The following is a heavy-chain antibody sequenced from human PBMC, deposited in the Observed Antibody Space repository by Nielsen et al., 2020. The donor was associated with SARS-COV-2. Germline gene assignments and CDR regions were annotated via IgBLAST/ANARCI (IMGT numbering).Heavy chain of an antibody. CDR1: GFTFTNYG. Sequence: GGSLRLSCAASGFTFTNYGMTWVRQDPGKGLEWVAVISYDGSNKYYADSVKGRFTISRDNSKNTLYLQMNSLRAEDTAVYYCAKDLGPGYVAAAMLGYYYYYGMDVWGQGTTVTVSS. D-gene: IGHD2-2*01. CDR2: ISYDGSNK. V-gene: IGHV3-30*18. CDR3: AKDLGPGYVAAAMLGYYYYYGMDV. J-gene: IGHJ6*02.